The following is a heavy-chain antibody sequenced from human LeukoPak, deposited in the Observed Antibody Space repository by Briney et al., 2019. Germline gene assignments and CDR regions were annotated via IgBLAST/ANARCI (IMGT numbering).Heavy chain of an antibody. CDR1: GFTFSDYY. D-gene: IGHD6-13*01. V-gene: IGHV3-23*01. J-gene: IGHJ4*02. CDR2: ISGSGGST. CDR3: AKDPFHSSSWYYFDY. Sequence: GSLRLSCAASGFTFSDYYMSWIRQAPGKGLEWVSAISGSGGSTYYADSVKGRFTISRDNSKNTLYLQMNSLRAEDTAVYYCAKDPFHSSSWYYFDYWGQGTLVTVSS.